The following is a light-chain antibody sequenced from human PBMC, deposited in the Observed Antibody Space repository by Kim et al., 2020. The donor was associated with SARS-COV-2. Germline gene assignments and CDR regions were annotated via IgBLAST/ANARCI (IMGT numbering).Light chain of an antibody. CDR3: QAWDSSRFI. Sequence: SYELTQPPSVSVSPGQTATITCSGDELGNKFVCWYRQKPGQSPVFLIYQDVKRPSGIPERFSGSNSGNTATLTISGTQAMDEADYYCQAWDSSRFIFGTG. CDR1: ELGNKF. J-gene: IGLJ1*01. V-gene: IGLV3-1*01. CDR2: QDV.